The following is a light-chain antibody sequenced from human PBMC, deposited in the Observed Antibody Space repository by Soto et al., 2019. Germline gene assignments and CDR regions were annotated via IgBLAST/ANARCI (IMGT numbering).Light chain of an antibody. V-gene: IGKV3-15*01. Sequence: EIAMTQSPATLSLSPGERATLSCRASQSVRRYLAWYRQRPGQPPRLLIYGASSRATGIPARFSGSGSETDFTLTISSLQSEDFAVYYCQQYNDWPSFGQGTKVDIK. CDR1: QSVRRY. CDR2: GAS. J-gene: IGKJ1*01. CDR3: QQYNDWPS.